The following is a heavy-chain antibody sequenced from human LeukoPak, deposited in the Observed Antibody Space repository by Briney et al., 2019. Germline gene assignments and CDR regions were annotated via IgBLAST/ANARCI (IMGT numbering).Heavy chain of an antibody. CDR1: GYTFTGYY. V-gene: IGHV1-2*02. D-gene: IGHD3-10*01. J-gene: IGHJ4*01. CDR3: ARVRSPVLLWFGEFDY. Sequence: WASVKVSCKASGYTFTGYYMHWVRQAPGQGLEWMGWINPNSGGTNYAQKFQGRVTMTRDTSISTAYMELSRLRSDDTAVYYCARVRSPVLLWFGEFDYWGQEPWSPSPQ. CDR2: INPNSGGT.